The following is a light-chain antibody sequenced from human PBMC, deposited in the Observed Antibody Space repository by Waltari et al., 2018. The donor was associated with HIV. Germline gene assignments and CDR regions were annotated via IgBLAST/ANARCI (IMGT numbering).Light chain of an antibody. CDR1: QSVSTS. CDR3: QQYNNRPRGNT. CDR2: DAA. J-gene: IGKJ2*01. V-gene: IGKV3-15*01. Sequence: EIVMTQSPATLSVSPGERVTLSCRARQSVSTSLAWYQQRPGQAPRLLIYDAATRATDVPARFSGSGSGTEFILTIASLQSEDSATYYCQQYNNRPRGNTFGQGTKVEI.